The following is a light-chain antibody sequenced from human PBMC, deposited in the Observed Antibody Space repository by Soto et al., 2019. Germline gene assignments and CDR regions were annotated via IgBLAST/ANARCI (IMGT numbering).Light chain of an antibody. J-gene: IGKJ2*01. CDR2: GAS. V-gene: IGKV3-20*01. CDR1: QSLDSTY. CDR3: QRSGSAPPYI. Sequence: EVVLTQSLGTLSLSPGERATLSCRASQSLDSTYLAWYQQKPGQSPRLVIYGASRRATGIPDRFSGSGSGTDFTLTIGRLEPEDFGVYYCQRSGSAPPYIFGAGTRLDI.